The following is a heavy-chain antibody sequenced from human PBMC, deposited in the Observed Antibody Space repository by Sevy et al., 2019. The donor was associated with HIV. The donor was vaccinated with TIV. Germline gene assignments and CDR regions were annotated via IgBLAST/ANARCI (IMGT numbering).Heavy chain of an antibody. D-gene: IGHD4-17*01. CDR3: ARDQHDYGGNLRTGWFDP. CDR1: GFTFSSYD. CDR2: ISYDGSTK. V-gene: IGHV3-30-3*01. J-gene: IGHJ5*02. Sequence: GGSLRLSCAASGFTFSSYDMHWVRQAPGRGLEWVAVISYDGSTKYYADSVKGRFTISRDNPKNTLFLQMISLRPEDTSVYYCARDQHDYGGNLRTGWFDPWGQGTLVTVSS.